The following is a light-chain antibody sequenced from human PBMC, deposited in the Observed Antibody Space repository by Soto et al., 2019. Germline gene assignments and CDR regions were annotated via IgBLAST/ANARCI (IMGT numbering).Light chain of an antibody. CDR3: QQYNSYPWT. V-gene: IGKV1-5*03. Sequence: DIQMTQSPSTLSASVGDRVTLTCRASQSISSWFAWYQQKPGTAPKLLIYTASTLESGVPSRFSGSGSGTEFTLTISSLQPDDFATYYCQQYNSYPWTFGQGTKVEIK. CDR1: QSISSW. J-gene: IGKJ1*01. CDR2: TAS.